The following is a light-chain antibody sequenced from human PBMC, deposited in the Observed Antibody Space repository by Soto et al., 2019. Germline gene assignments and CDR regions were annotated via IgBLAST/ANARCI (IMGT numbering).Light chain of an antibody. CDR2: GVS. CDR1: QSVSNSF. V-gene: IGKV3-20*01. CDR3: QQYSSLPHT. J-gene: IGKJ2*01. Sequence: EIVLTHSPATLSLSPGERATLSFRSSQSVSNSFFAWYQQKPGQAPRLLIYGVSSRATGIPDRFSGSGSGTDFTLTISRLEPEDFVVYYCQQYSSLPHTFGQGTKVDI.